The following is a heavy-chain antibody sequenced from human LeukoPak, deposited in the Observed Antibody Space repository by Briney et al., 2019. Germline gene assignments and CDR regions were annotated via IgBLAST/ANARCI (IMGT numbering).Heavy chain of an antibody. D-gene: IGHD3-9*01. V-gene: IGHV1-3*01. CDR3: ARVDTLYYDILTGP. J-gene: IGHJ5*02. CDR2: INAGNGNT. Sequence: ASVKVSCKASGYTFTSYAMQWVRQAPGQRLEWMGWINAGNGNTKYSQKFQGRVTITRDTSASTAYMELSSLRSEDTAVYYCARVDTLYYDILTGPWGQGTLVTVSS. CDR1: GYTFTSYA.